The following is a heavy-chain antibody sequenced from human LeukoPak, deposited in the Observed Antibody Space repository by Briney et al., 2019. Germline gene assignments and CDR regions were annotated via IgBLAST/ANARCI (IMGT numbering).Heavy chain of an antibody. J-gene: IGHJ4*02. Sequence: GGSLRLSCAASQFTFSSYSMNWVRQAPGKGLEWVSYISSSDGTIFYADSVKGRFTISRDNAKNSLYLQMDSLRAEDTAVYYCVRDGIWFGESLYFESWGQGTLVTVSS. CDR3: VRDGIWFGESLYFES. D-gene: IGHD3-10*01. CDR2: ISSSDGTI. CDR1: QFTFSSYS. V-gene: IGHV3-48*04.